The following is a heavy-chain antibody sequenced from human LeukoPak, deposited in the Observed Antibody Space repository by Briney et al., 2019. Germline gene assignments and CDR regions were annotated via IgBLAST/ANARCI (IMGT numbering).Heavy chain of an antibody. CDR3: ARGDMYFQDSTYRSFDH. CDR2: IDRKNGDT. D-gene: IGHD2/OR15-2a*01. J-gene: IGHJ4*02. Sequence: ASVKVSCKSFGYTFADYNTHWVRQVPGQRLEWMGWIDRKNGDTKYAQKFQGRVTMTRDTSKSTAYMVLRGLTSDDTAIYYCARGDMYFQDSTYRSFDHWGQGTLVTVSS. V-gene: IGHV1-2*02. CDR1: GYTFADYN.